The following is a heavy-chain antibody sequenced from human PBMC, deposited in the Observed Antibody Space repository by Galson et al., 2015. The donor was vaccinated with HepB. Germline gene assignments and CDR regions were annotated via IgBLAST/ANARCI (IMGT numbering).Heavy chain of an antibody. CDR1: GFTFDDYA. D-gene: IGHD3-3*01. V-gene: IGHV3-9*01. CDR3: ATHSYYDFWSGYWDAFDI. CDR2: ISWNSGSI. J-gene: IGHJ3*02. Sequence: SLRLSCAASGFTFDDYAMHWVRQAPGKGLEWVSGISWNSGSIGYADSVKGRFTISRDNAKNSLYLQMNSLRAEDTALYYCATHSYYDFWSGYWDAFDIWGQGTMVTVSS.